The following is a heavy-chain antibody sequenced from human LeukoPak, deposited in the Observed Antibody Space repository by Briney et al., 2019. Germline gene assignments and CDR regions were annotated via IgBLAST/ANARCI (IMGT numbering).Heavy chain of an antibody. CDR2: INPNSGGT. D-gene: IGHD1-20*01. CDR3: ARSLLTGTKPPLTDY. J-gene: IGHJ4*02. CDR1: GYTFTGYY. Sequence: ASVKVSCKASGYTFTGYYMHWVRQAPGQGLEWMGWINPNSGGTNYAQKFQGRVTMTRDTSISTAYMELSRLRSDDTAVYYCARSLLTGTKPPLTDYWGQGTLVTVSS. V-gene: IGHV1-2*02.